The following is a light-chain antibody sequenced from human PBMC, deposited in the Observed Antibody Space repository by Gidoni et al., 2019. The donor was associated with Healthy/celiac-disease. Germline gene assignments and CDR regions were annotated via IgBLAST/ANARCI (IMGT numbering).Light chain of an antibody. CDR2: AAS. CDR3: QQSYRTPRT. CDR1: QSISSY. V-gene: IGKV1-39*01. Sequence: DIQMTQSPSSLSASVGDRVTITCRASQSISSYLNWYQQKPGKAHKLLIYAASSLQSGVPSRFSGSGSGTDFTRTISRLQPEDFATYYCQQSYRTPRTCGQGTKVEIK. J-gene: IGKJ1*01.